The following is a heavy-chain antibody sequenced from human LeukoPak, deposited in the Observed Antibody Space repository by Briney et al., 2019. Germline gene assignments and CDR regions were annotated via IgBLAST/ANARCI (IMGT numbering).Heavy chain of an antibody. V-gene: IGHV3-48*04. CDR2: ISGSSSSI. Sequence: PGGSLRLSCSASGFTFRSCSVNWVRQAPGKGLEWVSYISGSSSSIKYADSVKGRFTISRDNAKNSLYLQMNSLRAADTAVYYCARDYDRSGYYIDLDYWGQGTLVTVSS. CDR3: ARDYDRSGYYIDLDY. J-gene: IGHJ4*02. CDR1: GFTFRSCS. D-gene: IGHD3-22*01.